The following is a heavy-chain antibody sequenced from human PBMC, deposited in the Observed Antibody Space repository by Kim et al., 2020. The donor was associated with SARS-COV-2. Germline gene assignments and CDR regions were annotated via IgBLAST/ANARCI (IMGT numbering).Heavy chain of an antibody. J-gene: IGHJ6*02. CDR1: GGSVSSGSYY. CDR3: ARDRGYSYETKYYYYYGMDV. D-gene: IGHD5-18*01. V-gene: IGHV4-61*01. CDR2: IYYSGST. Sequence: SETLSLTCTVSGGSVSSGSYYWSWIRQPPGKGLEWIGYIYYSGSTNYNPSLKSRVTISVDTSKNQFSLKLSSVTAADTAVYYCARDRGYSYETKYYYYYGMDVWGQGTTVTVSS.